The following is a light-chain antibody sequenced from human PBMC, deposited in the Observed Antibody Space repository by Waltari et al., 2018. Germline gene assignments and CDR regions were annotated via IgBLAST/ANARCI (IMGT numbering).Light chain of an antibody. CDR2: HTS. CDR3: QHYVSLPAT. V-gene: IGKV3-20*01. Sequence: EIVLTQSPGPLSLSPGERATLSYRARQSVSKYLTWYQQKPGQAPRLLMYHTSSRATGIPDRFSGSGSGTDFSLTISRLEPEDFAVFYCQHYVSLPATFGQGTKVEIK. CDR1: QSVSKY. J-gene: IGKJ1*01.